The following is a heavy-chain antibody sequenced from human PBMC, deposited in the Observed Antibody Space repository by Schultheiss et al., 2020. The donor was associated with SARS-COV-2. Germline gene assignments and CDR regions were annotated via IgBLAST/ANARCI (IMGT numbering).Heavy chain of an antibody. CDR3: AKDTGIAAAEGWFDP. J-gene: IGHJ5*02. V-gene: IGHV3-30-3*01. Sequence: GGSLRLSCAASGFTFSSYAMHWVRQAPGKGLEWVAVISYDGSNKYYADSVKGRFTISRDNSKNTLYLQMNSLRAEDTAVYYCAKDTGIAAAEGWFDPWGQGTLVTVSS. D-gene: IGHD6-13*01. CDR1: GFTFSSYA. CDR2: ISYDGSNK.